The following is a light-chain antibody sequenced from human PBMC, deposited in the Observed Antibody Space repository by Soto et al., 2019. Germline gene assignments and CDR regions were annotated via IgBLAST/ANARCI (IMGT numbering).Light chain of an antibody. V-gene: IGKV3-11*02. CDR1: QSVSSY. Sequence: EIVLTQSPATPSLSPGERATLSCRASQSVSSYLAWYQQKPGQAPRLLIYDASNRATGIPARFSGSGSGRDFTLTISGLEPEDFAVYYCQQRSNLIPFGQGTRLEIK. CDR3: QQRSNLIP. J-gene: IGKJ5*01. CDR2: DAS.